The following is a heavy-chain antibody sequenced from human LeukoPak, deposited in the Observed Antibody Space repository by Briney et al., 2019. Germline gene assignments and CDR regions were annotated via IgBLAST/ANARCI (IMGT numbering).Heavy chain of an antibody. D-gene: IGHD6-6*01. CDR3: ARSGGSSSLGY. CDR1: GFTFSNYW. J-gene: IGHJ4*02. Sequence: GGPLRLSCAASGFTFSNYWMHWVRQAPGKGLVWVSHINIDGSTTTYADSVKGRFTISRDNAKNTLYLQMNSLRVEDTAVYYCARSGGSSSLGYWGQGTLVTVSS. CDR2: INIDGSTT. V-gene: IGHV3-74*01.